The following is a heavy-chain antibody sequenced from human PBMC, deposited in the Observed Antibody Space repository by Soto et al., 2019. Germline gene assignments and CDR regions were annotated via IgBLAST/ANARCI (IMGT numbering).Heavy chain of an antibody. CDR1: GFTVSNNY. Sequence: EVQLVESGGGLVQPGGSLRLSCAASGFTVSNNYMRWVRQAPGKGLEWVSLIYSGGATYYADSVNGRFTISRDNSKNTLYLQMNSLRADDTAVYYCARDGTYNWVGGQGILVTVSS. D-gene: IGHD1-1*01. CDR2: IYSGGAT. CDR3: ARDGTYNWV. V-gene: IGHV3-66*01. J-gene: IGHJ4*02.